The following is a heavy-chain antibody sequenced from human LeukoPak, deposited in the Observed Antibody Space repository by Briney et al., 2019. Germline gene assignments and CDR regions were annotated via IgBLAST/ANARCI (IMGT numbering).Heavy chain of an antibody. CDR1: GFTFSSYS. J-gene: IGHJ4*02. V-gene: IGHV3-21*01. Sequence: GGSLRLSCAASGFTFSSYSMNWVRQAPGKGLEWVSSISSSSSYIYYADSVKGRFTISRDNAKNSLYLQMNSLRAEDTAVYYCARVHLAGPFGYWGQGTLVTVSS. CDR3: ARVHLAGPFGY. CDR2: ISSSSSYI. D-gene: IGHD2-15*01.